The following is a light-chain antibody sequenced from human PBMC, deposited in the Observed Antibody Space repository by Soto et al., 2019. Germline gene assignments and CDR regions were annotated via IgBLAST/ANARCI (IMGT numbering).Light chain of an antibody. V-gene: IGKV1-39*01. CDR3: QQRYSTPRT. Sequence: DIQMTQSPSSLSASVGDRVPITCRASQRIATYLNWYQKKPGKDPRILIYASSTLQIGVPSTFSGSGSGTDFNLTISSLQTEDFATYYCQQRYSTPRTVGQGTKLEIK. J-gene: IGKJ1*01. CDR1: QRIATY. CDR2: ASS.